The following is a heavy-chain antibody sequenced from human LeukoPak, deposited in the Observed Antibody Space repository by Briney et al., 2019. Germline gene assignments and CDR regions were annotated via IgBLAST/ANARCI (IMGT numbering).Heavy chain of an antibody. V-gene: IGHV3-30*18. J-gene: IGHJ4*02. D-gene: IGHD2-15*01. CDR3: AKDSSVAVVADEY. CDR1: GFPFSRFG. Sequence: GGSLRLSCVGSGFPFSRFGMHWVRQAPGKGLEWVAVISYDGSNKYYADSVKGRFTISRDNSKNTLYLQMNSLRAEDTALYYCAKDSSVAVVADEYWGQGTLVIVSS. CDR2: ISYDGSNK.